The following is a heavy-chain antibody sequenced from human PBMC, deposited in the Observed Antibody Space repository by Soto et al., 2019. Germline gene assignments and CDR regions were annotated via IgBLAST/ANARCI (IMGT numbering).Heavy chain of an antibody. D-gene: IGHD1-1*01. Sequence: QVQLVESGGGVVQPGRSLRLSCAASGFTFSSYAMHWVRQAPGKGLEWVAVISYDGSNKYYADSVKGRFTISRDNSKNTLYLQMNSLRAEDTAAYYCARGAHLDITYYSYYGMDVWGQGTTVTVSS. CDR1: GFTFSSYA. CDR3: ARGAHLDITYYSYYGMDV. V-gene: IGHV3-30-3*01. CDR2: ISYDGSNK. J-gene: IGHJ6*02.